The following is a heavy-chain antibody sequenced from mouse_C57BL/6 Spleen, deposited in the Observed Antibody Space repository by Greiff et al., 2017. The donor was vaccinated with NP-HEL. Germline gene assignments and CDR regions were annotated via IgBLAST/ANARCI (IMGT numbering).Heavy chain of an antibody. CDR3: ARSGNWVGGIDY. J-gene: IGHJ3*01. CDR1: GYSITSDY. V-gene: IGHV3-8*01. D-gene: IGHD4-1*01. Sequence: EVKLVESGPGLAKPSQTLSLTCSVTGYSITSDYWNWIRNFPGNKLEYMGYISYSGSTYYNPSLNSRIAITRDTTKTQYYLQLNCVTTEDTAAYYCARSGNWVGGIDYWGQGTLVTVSA. CDR2: ISYSGST.